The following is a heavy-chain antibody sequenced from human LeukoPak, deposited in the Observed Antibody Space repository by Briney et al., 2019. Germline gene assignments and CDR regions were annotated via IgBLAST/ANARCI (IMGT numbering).Heavy chain of an antibody. Sequence: GGSLRLSCAASGFTFSSYSMNWVRQAPGKGLEWVSSISSSSSYIYYADPVKGRFTISRDNAKNSLYLQMNSLRAEDTAVYYCARGYSSGWYDAFDIRGQGTMVTVSS. V-gene: IGHV3-21*01. D-gene: IGHD6-19*01. CDR1: GFTFSSYS. CDR2: ISSSSSYI. CDR3: ARGYSSGWYDAFDI. J-gene: IGHJ3*02.